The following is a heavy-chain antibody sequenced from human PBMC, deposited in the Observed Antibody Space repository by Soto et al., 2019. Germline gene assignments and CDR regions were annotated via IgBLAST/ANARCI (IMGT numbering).Heavy chain of an antibody. CDR1: GYSFTSYW. J-gene: IGHJ6*02. CDR3: ARYSSSPYYYYGMDV. D-gene: IGHD6-6*01. V-gene: IGHV5-51*01. CDR2: IYPGDSDT. Sequence: GESLKISSKGSGYSFTSYWIGWVRQMPGKGLEWMGLIYPGDSDTRYSPSFQGQVTISADKSISTAYLQWSSLKASDTAMYYCARYSSSPYYYYGMDVGGQGTTVTISS.